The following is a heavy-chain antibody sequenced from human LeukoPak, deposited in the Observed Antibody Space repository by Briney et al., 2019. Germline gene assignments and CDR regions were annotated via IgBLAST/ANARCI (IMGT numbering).Heavy chain of an antibody. CDR1: GYTFTGYY. V-gene: IGHV1-69*05. J-gene: IGHJ4*02. Sequence: SVKVSCKASGYTFTGYYMHWVRQAPGQGLEWMGGIIPIFGTANYAQKFQGRVTITTDESTSTAYMELSSLRSEDTAVYYCAREVEMACFDYWGQGTLVTVSS. CDR3: AREVEMACFDY. D-gene: IGHD5-24*01. CDR2: IIPIFGTA.